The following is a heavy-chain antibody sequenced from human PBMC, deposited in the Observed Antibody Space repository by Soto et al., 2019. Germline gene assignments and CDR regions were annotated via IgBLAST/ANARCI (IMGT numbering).Heavy chain of an antibody. D-gene: IGHD3-22*01. V-gene: IGHV3-30-3*01. Sequence: GGSLRLSCAASGFPFSSYTMHWVRQAPGKGLEWVTLISTDGSIEHYADSVKGRFTISRDNAKNSLYLQMNGLRVEDTAVYYCAGVDSTGYYLEDWGQGTLVTVSS. CDR3: AGVDSTGYYLED. J-gene: IGHJ4*02. CDR2: ISTDGSIE. CDR1: GFPFSSYT.